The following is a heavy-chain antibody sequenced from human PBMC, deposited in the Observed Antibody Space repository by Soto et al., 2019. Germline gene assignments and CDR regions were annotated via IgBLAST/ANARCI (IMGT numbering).Heavy chain of an antibody. CDR1: GFIFSDYV. V-gene: IGHV3-23*01. D-gene: IGHD2-15*01. J-gene: IGHJ4*02. Sequence: EVHLLESGGGLIQPGGSLRLSCAASGFIFSDYVMSWVRQAPGQGLEWVSSISDSGDSTYSADAVKGRFTISRENSKDMLYLQMNSMRAEDTAVYYCARMNVVVLGNYGFLWGQGTLVTVSS. CDR2: ISDSGDST. CDR3: ARMNVVVLGNYGFL.